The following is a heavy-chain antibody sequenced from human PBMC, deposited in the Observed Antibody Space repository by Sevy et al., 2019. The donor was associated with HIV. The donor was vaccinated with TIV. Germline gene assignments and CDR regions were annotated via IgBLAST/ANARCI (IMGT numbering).Heavy chain of an antibody. V-gene: IGHV3-23*01. CDR1: GFTFSSYA. CDR2: ISGSGGST. CDR3: AIRDYGDYGDFDI. D-gene: IGHD4-17*01. J-gene: IGHJ3*02. Sequence: GGSLRLSCAASGFTFSSYAISWVRQAPGKGLEWVSAISGSGGSTYYADSVKGRFTISRDNSKNTLYMQMNGLRAEDTAVYYCAIRDYGDYGDFDIWGQGTMVTVSS.